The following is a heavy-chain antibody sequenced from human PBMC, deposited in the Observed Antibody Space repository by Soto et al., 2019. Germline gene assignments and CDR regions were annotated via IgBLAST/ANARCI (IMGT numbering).Heavy chain of an antibody. V-gene: IGHV1-69*04. CDR3: AREFLRYYYDSSGSFDP. Sequence: EASVKVSCKASGGTFSSYTISWVRQAPGQGLEWMGRIIPILGIANYAQKFQGRVTITADKSTSTAYMELSSLRSEDTAVYYCAREFLRYYYDSSGSFDPWGQGTLVTVSS. CDR1: GGTFSSYT. D-gene: IGHD3-22*01. J-gene: IGHJ5*02. CDR2: IIPILGIA.